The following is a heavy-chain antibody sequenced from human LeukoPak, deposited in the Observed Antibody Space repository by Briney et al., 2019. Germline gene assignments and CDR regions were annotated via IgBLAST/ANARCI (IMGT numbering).Heavy chain of an antibody. Sequence: GGSLRLSCAASGFTFRSHGMNWVRQAPGKGLEWVSSLSSSSSYIDYADSVKGRFTISRDNAKNSLYLQMNSLRAEDTAVYYCARAGRAYSSSWYWFDPWGQGTLVTVSS. CDR3: ARAGRAYSSSWYWFDP. CDR2: LSSSSSYI. J-gene: IGHJ5*02. V-gene: IGHV3-21*01. D-gene: IGHD6-13*01. CDR1: GFTFRSHG.